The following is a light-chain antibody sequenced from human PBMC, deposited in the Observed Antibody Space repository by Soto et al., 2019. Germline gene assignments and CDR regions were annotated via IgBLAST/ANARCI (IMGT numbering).Light chain of an antibody. J-gene: IGKJ1*01. Sequence: DIQMTQSPSTLSGSVGDRVTITCRASQTISSWLAWYQQKPGKAPKLLIYKASTLKSGVPSRFSGSRSGTEVTLTSSRLQPDDFATYSGHHYNSYSEAFGQGTKVDLK. CDR1: QTISSW. V-gene: IGKV1-5*03. CDR2: KAS. CDR3: HHYNSYSEA.